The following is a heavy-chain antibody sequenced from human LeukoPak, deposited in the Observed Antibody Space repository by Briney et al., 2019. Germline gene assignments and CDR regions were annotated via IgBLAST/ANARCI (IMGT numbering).Heavy chain of an antibody. D-gene: IGHD3-10*01. V-gene: IGHV4-59*01. CDR2: IYYSGTT. CDR3: ARVLWFGEFWYYFDY. Sequence: SETLSLTCTVSGGSISSYYWSWIRQPPGKGLEWIGYIYYSGTTNYNPSLKSRLTISVDTSKNQFSLKPSSVTPADTAVYYCARVLWFGEFWYYFDYWGQGTLVTVSS. J-gene: IGHJ4*02. CDR1: GGSISSYY.